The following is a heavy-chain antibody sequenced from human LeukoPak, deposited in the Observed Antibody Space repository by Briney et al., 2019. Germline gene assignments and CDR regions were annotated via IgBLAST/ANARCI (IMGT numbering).Heavy chain of an antibody. V-gene: IGHV4-30-4*01. CDR1: GGSISSGNYY. CDR2: IYYRGST. D-gene: IGHD3-9*01. Sequence: SETLSLTCTVSGGSISSGNYYWSWIRQPPGKGLEWIGYIYYRGSTYYNPSLKSRVTISLDTSKNQFSLKLSSVTAADTAVYYCAKGDYDILTAYYPLEDYWGQGTLVTVSS. CDR3: AKGDYDILTAYYPLEDY. J-gene: IGHJ4*02.